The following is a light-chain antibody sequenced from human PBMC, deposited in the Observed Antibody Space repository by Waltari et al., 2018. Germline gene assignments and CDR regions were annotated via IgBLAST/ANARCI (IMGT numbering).Light chain of an antibody. J-gene: IGKJ2*01. CDR3: QQYHEWPYT. CDR2: AAI. V-gene: IGKV3-15*01. CDR1: QSVSHN. Sequence: ETVMIQSPVTLSVSPGATVTLSCRASQSVSHNVAWYQQTPGQAPRLLIYAAISRRNAIPARFGGSGSGTDFTLTIRPQQSEDFGVYYCQQYHEWPYTFGQGTKLE.